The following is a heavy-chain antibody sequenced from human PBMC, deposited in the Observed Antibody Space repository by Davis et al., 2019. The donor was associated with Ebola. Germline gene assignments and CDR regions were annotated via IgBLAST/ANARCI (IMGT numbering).Heavy chain of an antibody. CDR3: AHSSGWKVRDAFDI. CDR1: GFTFSSYS. Sequence: PGGSLRLSCAASGFTFSSYSMNWVRQAPGKGLEWVSSISSSSSYIYYADSVKGRFTISRDNAKNSLYLQMNSLRAEDTAVYYCAHSSGWKVRDAFDIWGQGTMVTVSS. D-gene: IGHD6-19*01. CDR2: ISSSSSYI. V-gene: IGHV3-21*01. J-gene: IGHJ3*02.